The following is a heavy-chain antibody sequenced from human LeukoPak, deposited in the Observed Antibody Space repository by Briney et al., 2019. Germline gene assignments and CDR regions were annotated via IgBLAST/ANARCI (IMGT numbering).Heavy chain of an antibody. CDR1: GSSFSSSG. Sequence: PGGSLRLSCAASGSSFSSSGMHWVRQAPGKGLGWVAVIWFDGSNKHYADSVKGRFSISRDNSENTLYLQMNSLRAEDTAVYYCARDPSYCSSTNCYVGSPLYYYYPMDVWGQGTTVTVSS. CDR2: IWFDGSNK. D-gene: IGHD2-2*01. V-gene: IGHV3-33*01. CDR3: ARDPSYCSSTNCYVGSPLYYYYPMDV. J-gene: IGHJ6*02.